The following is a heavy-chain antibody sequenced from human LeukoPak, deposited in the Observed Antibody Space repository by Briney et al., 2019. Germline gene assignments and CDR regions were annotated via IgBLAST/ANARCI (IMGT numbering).Heavy chain of an antibody. CDR1: GFTFTSSA. D-gene: IGHD2/OR15-2a*01. CDR3: AAEGISRGYYYYGMDV. CDR2: IVVGSGNT. Sequence: SVKVSCKASGFTFTSSAVQWVRQARGQRLEWIGWIVVGSGNTNYAQKFQERVTITRDMSTSTAYMELSSLRFEDTAVYYCAAEGISRGYYYYGMDVWGKGTTVTVSS. V-gene: IGHV1-58*01. J-gene: IGHJ6*04.